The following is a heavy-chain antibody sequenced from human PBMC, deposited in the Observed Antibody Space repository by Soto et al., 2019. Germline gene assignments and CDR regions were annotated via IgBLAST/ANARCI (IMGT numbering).Heavy chain of an antibody. CDR1: GFSLSTSGMC. V-gene: IGHV2-70*01. CDR3: ARIRYYYDSSGPYYFDY. CDR2: IDWDDDK. Sequence: SGPTLVNPTQTLTLTCPFSGFSLSTSGMCVSWIRQPPGKALEWLALIDWDDDKYYSTSLKTRLTISKDTSKNQVVLTMTNMDPVDTATYYCARIRYYYDSSGPYYFDYWGQGTLVTVSS. D-gene: IGHD3-22*01. J-gene: IGHJ4*02.